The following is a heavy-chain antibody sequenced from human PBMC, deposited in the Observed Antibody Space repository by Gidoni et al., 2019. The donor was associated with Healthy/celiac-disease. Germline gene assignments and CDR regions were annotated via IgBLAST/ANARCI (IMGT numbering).Heavy chain of an antibody. CDR2: INAGNGNT. V-gene: IGHV1-3*05. CDR3: ARDGAVADFDY. J-gene: IGHJ4*02. CDR1: GYTFTSYA. D-gene: IGHD6-19*01. Sequence: QVQLVQSGAEEKKPGASVKVSCKAPGYTFTSYAMHWVRQAPGQRLEWMGWINAGNGNTKYSQKFQGRVTITRDTSASTAYMELSSLRSEDTAVYYCARDGAVADFDYWGQGTLVTVSS.